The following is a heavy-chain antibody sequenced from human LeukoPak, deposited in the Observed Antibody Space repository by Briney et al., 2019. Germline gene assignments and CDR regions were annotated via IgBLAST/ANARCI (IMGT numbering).Heavy chain of an antibody. CDR2: INHSGST. Sequence: SEILSLTCAVYGGSFSGYYWSWIRQPPGKGLEWIGEINHSGSTNYNPSLKSRVTISVDTSKNQFSLKLGSVTAADTAVYYCARGSWYYYDSSGYPTFDYWGQGTLVTVSS. V-gene: IGHV4-34*01. CDR3: ARGSWYYYDSSGYPTFDY. D-gene: IGHD3-22*01. J-gene: IGHJ4*02. CDR1: GGSFSGYY.